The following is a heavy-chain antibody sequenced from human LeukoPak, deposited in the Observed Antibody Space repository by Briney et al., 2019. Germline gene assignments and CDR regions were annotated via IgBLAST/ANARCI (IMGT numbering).Heavy chain of an antibody. CDR2: ISGSGGGT. CDR3: AKDVTMTPYYFDY. V-gene: IGHV3-23*01. CDR1: GFTFSSYA. Sequence: GGSLRLSCAASGFTFSSYAVNWVRQAPGKGLEWVSAISGSGGGTYYADSVKGRFTISRDNAKNTLYLQMNSLRAGDTAVYYCAKDVTMTPYYFDYWGQGTLVTVSS. J-gene: IGHJ4*02. D-gene: IGHD3-3*01.